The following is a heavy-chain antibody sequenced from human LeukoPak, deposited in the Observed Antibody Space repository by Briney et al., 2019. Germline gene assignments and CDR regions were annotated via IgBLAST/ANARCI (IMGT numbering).Heavy chain of an antibody. CDR2: VNPNGGGT. J-gene: IGHJ6*02. V-gene: IGHV1-2*02. CDR3: ARSIAAAALGPYYYYYYGMDV. CDR1: GYTFTGYY. D-gene: IGHD6-13*01. Sequence: ASVKVSCKASGYTFTGYYMHWVRQAPGQGLEWMGWVNPNGGGTNYAQKFQGRVTMTRDTSISTAYMELSRLRSDDTAVYYCARSIAAAALGPYYYYYYGMDVWGQGTMVTVSS.